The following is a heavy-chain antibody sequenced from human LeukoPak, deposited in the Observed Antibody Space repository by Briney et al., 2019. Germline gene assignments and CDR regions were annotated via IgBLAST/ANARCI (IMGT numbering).Heavy chain of an antibody. V-gene: IGHV3-11*06. CDR3: ARDGVDYCCGGSCYGY. D-gene: IGHD2-15*01. CDR2: ISSSSSYT. Sequence: TGGSLRLSCAASGFTFSDYYMSWIRQAPGKGLEWVSYISSSSSYTNYADSVKGRFTISRDNAKNSLYLQMNSLRAEDTAVYYCARDGVDYCCGGSCYGYWGQGTLVTVSS. CDR1: GFTFSDYY. J-gene: IGHJ4*02.